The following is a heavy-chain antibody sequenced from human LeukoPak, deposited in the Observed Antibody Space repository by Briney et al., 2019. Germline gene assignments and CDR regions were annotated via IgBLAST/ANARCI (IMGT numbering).Heavy chain of an antibody. V-gene: IGHV4-59*08. Sequence: SETLSLTCTVSGGSLSSYYWSWIRQPPGKGLEWIGYIYYSGSTNYNPSLKSRVTISVDTSKNQFSLKLSSVTAADTAVYYCARHGLGSYLDYWGQGTLVTVSS. CDR1: GGSLSSYY. J-gene: IGHJ4*02. CDR2: IYYSGST. D-gene: IGHD3-16*02. CDR3: ARHGLGSYLDY.